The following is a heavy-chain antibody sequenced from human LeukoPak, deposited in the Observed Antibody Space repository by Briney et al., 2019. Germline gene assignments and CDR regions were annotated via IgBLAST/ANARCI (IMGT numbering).Heavy chain of an antibody. V-gene: IGHV3-23*01. J-gene: IGHJ4*02. CDR2: ISESGGTT. Sequence: GGSLRRSCAASGFTFSSYEMNWVRQAPGKGLEWVSSISESGGTTDYADSVKGRFTISRDNSKNTLYLQMNSLRAEDTAVYYCARQWLINGWGQGILVTVSS. CDR3: ARQWLING. CDR1: GFTFSSYE. D-gene: IGHD6-19*01.